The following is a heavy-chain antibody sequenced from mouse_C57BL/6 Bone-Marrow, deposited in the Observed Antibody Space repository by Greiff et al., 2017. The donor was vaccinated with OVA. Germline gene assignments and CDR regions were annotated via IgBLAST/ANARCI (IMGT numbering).Heavy chain of an antibody. Sequence: DVKLVESGPGLVKPSQSLSLTCSVTGYSITSGYYWNWIRQFPGNKLEWMGYISYDGSNNYNPSPKNRISITRDTSKNQFFLKLDSVTTEDTATYYCARKADGYYWYFDVWGTGTTVTVSS. D-gene: IGHD2-3*01. CDR2: ISYDGSN. J-gene: IGHJ1*03. CDR3: ARKADGYYWYFDV. CDR1: GYSITSGYY. V-gene: IGHV3-6*01.